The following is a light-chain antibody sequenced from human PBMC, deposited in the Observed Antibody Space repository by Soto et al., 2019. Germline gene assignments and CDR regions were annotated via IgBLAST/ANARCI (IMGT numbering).Light chain of an antibody. Sequence: QTVVTQPPSVSGAPGQRVTISCTGSSSNIGAGYDVHWYQQLPATAPKLLIYGNSNRPSGVPDRFSGSKSGTSASLAITGLQAEDEADYYCQSYDSSLSVVFGGGTKVTVL. CDR2: GNS. V-gene: IGLV1-40*01. CDR1: SSNIGAGYD. CDR3: QSYDSSLSVV. J-gene: IGLJ2*01.